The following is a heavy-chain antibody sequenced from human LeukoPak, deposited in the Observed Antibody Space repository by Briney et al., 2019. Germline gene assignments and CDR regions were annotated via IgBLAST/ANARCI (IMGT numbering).Heavy chain of an antibody. CDR3: ARGPPYCGGDCYSNPFDAFDI. D-gene: IGHD2-21*02. CDR2: ISSSGSTI. CDR1: GFTFSSYE. V-gene: IGHV3-48*03. J-gene: IGHJ3*02. Sequence: PGGSLRLSCAASGFTFSSYEMNWVRQAPGKGLEWVSYISSSGSTIYYADSVKGRFTISRDNAKNSLYLQMNSLRAEDTAVYYCARGPPYCGGDCYSNPFDAFDIWGQGTMVTVSS.